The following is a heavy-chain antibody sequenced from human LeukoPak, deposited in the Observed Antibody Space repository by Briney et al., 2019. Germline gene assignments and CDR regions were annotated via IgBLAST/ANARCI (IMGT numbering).Heavy chain of an antibody. Sequence: PGGSLRLSCAASGFTFSSYSMNWVRQAPGKGLEWVSSISSSSSYIYYADSVKGRFTISRDNAKNSLYLQMNSLRAEDTAVYYCARDRLRYFYWLLTEDDYWGQGTLVTVSS. CDR3: ARDRLRYFYWLLTEDDY. CDR2: ISSSSSYI. V-gene: IGHV3-21*01. J-gene: IGHJ4*02. D-gene: IGHD3-9*01. CDR1: GFTFSSYS.